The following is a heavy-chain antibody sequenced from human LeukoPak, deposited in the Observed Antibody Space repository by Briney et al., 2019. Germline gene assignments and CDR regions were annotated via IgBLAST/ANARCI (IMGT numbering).Heavy chain of an antibody. Sequence: GESLKISCKGSGYSFTNYWIGWVRQVPGEGLEWIGLIYLGGSDTRYSPSFQGKVTISADKSINTAYLQWSSLKASDSVMYYCTAAVHGTTWFDPWGQGTLVTVSS. V-gene: IGHV5-51*01. D-gene: IGHD6-13*01. CDR2: IYLGGSDT. J-gene: IGHJ5*02. CDR3: TAAVHGTTWFDP. CDR1: GYSFTNYW.